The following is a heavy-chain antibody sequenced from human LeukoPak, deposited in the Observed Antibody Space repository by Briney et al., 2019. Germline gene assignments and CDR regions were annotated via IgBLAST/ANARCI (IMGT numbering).Heavy chain of an antibody. CDR1: GFPFSNYW. J-gene: IGHJ4*02. Sequence: GGSLRLSCAASGFPFSNYWMHWVRHAPGKGLVWVSRVNSDGSTTNYADSVKGRFTISRDNAENTLYMRMNSLRPEDTAVYYCARGYYSSSRFDSWGQGTLVTVSS. D-gene: IGHD6-13*01. V-gene: IGHV3-74*01. CDR2: VNSDGSTT. CDR3: ARGYYSSSRFDS.